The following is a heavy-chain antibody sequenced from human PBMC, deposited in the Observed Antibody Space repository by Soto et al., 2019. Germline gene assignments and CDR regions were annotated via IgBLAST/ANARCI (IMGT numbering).Heavy chain of an antibody. CDR3: ARDLPEMATTKVIYGMDV. V-gene: IGHV1-69*12. CDR2: IIPIFGTA. Sequence: QVQLVQSGAEVKKPGSSVKVSCKASGGTFSSYAISWVRQAPGQGLEWMGGIIPIFGTADYAQKFQGRVTITADESTSTVYMELSSLRSEDTAVYYCARDLPEMATTKVIYGMDVWGQGTTVTVSS. CDR1: GGTFSSYA. D-gene: IGHD5-12*01. J-gene: IGHJ6*02.